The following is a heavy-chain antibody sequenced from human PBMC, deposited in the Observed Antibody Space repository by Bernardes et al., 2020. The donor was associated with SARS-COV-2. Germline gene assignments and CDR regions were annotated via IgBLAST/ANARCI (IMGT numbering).Heavy chain of an antibody. D-gene: IGHD3-3*01. CDR3: ARASVLFGVVIIFDY. V-gene: IGHV4-59*01. CDR2: IYYSGST. J-gene: IGHJ4*02. CDR1: GGSISSSY. Sequence: SETLSLTCTVSGGSISSSYWSWIRQPPGQGLEWIGYIYYSGSTNYNPSLKSRVTISVDTSKNQFSLKLSSVTAADTAVYYCARASVLFGVVIIFDYWGQGTLVTVSS.